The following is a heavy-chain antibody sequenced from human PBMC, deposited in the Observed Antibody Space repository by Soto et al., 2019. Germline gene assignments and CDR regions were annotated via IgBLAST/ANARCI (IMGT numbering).Heavy chain of an antibody. CDR1: GFPLTEFS. J-gene: IGHJ5*02. CDR3: ATSITIAGGGFVP. Sequence: QVQLVQSGAEVKKPGASVKVSCKVSGFPLTEFSIHWVRQAPRKGREWMGAFDAEDGETIYAQKFQGRVTMTEDTSTDPVYMELSSLRSEDTAVYYLATSITIAGGGFVPWGQGTRVPVSS. V-gene: IGHV1-24*01. CDR2: FDAEDGET. D-gene: IGHD3-10*01.